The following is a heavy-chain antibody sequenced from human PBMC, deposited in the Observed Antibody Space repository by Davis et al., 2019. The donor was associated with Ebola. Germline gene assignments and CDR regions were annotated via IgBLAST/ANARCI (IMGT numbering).Heavy chain of an antibody. J-gene: IGHJ4*02. CDR3: AKTDCSGGSCYLFGY. CDR1: GFTFSSYA. D-gene: IGHD2-15*01. Sequence: GGSLRLSCAASGFTFSSYAMSWVRQAPGKGLEWVSAISGSGGSTYYADSVKGRFTISRDNSKNTLYLQMNSLRAEDTAVYYCAKTDCSGGSCYLFGYWGQGTLVTVSS. V-gene: IGHV3-23*01. CDR2: ISGSGGST.